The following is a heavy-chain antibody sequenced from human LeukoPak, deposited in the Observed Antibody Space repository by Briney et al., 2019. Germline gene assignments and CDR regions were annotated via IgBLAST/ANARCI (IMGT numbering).Heavy chain of an antibody. Sequence: PGGSLRLSCAASGFTFSSYAMSWVRQAPGKGLEWVSAISGSGGSTYYADSVKGRFTISRDNSKNTLYLQMNSLRAEDTAAYYCAASQRGYYYDSSGRHYWGQGTLVTVSS. CDR3: AASQRGYYYDSSGRHY. V-gene: IGHV3-23*01. CDR2: ISGSGGST. D-gene: IGHD3-22*01. J-gene: IGHJ4*02. CDR1: GFTFSSYA.